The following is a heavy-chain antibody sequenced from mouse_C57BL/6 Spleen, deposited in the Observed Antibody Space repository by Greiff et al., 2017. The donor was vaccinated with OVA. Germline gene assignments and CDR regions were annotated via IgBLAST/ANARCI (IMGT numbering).Heavy chain of an antibody. V-gene: IGHV5-4*01. Sequence: EVQLVESGGGLVKPGGSLKLSCAASGFTFSSYAMSWVRQTPEKRLEWVATISDGGSYTYYPDNVKGRFTISRDNAKNNLYLQMSHLKSEDTAMYYCARDHCSDYWGQGTTLTVSS. CDR3: ARDHCSDY. J-gene: IGHJ2*01. CDR1: GFTFSSYA. CDR2: ISDGGSYT.